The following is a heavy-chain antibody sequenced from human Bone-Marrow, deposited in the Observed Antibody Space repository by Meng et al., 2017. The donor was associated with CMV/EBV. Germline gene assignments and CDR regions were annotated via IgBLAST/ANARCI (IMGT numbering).Heavy chain of an antibody. Sequence: ESLKISCAVYGGSFSGYYWSWIRQPPGKGLEWIGEINHSGSTNYNPSLKSRVTISVDTSKNQFSLKLSSVTAADTAVYYCARDQVGAFDIWGQGTMVTVSS. J-gene: IGHJ3*02. CDR3: ARDQVGAFDI. V-gene: IGHV4-34*01. CDR1: GGSFSGYY. CDR2: INHSGST.